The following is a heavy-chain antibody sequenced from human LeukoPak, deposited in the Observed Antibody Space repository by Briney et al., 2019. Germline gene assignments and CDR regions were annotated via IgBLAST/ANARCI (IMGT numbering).Heavy chain of an antibody. D-gene: IGHD6-6*01. V-gene: IGHV4-59*01. CDR3: ARLVRFSSYYFDY. Sequence: PSETLSLTCTVSGGSISSYYWSWIRHPPGKGLEWIGYIYYSGSTNYNASLKSRVTISVDTSKNQFSLKLSSVTAADTAVYYCARLVRFSSYYFDYWGQGTLVTVSS. CDR1: GGSISSYY. J-gene: IGHJ4*02. CDR2: IYYSGST.